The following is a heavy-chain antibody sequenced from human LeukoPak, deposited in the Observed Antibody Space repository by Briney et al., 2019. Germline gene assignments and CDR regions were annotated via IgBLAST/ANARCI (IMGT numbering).Heavy chain of an antibody. Sequence: SETLSLTCTVSGGSISSHYWSWIRQPPGKGLEWIGYIYYGGSTNYNPSLKSRVTISVDTSKNQFSLKLSSVTAADTAVYYCARGDCTNGVCYPYYFDYWGQGTLVTVSS. CDR1: GGSISSHY. J-gene: IGHJ4*02. D-gene: IGHD2-8*01. CDR3: ARGDCTNGVCYPYYFDY. CDR2: IYYGGST. V-gene: IGHV4-59*11.